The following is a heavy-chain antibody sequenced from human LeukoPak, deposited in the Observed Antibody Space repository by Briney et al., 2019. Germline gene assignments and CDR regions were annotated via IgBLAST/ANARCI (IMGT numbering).Heavy chain of an antibody. Sequence: PGGSLRLSCAASGFTFSSYAMSWVRQAPGKGLEWVSAISGSGGSTYYADSVKGRFTISRDNSKNTLYLQMNSLRAEDTAVYYCAKDVRPAAEYPLFAKRLNWFDPWSQGTLVTVSS. J-gene: IGHJ5*02. D-gene: IGHD2-2*01. CDR2: ISGSGGST. CDR1: GFTFSSYA. V-gene: IGHV3-23*01. CDR3: AKDVRPAAEYPLFAKRLNWFDP.